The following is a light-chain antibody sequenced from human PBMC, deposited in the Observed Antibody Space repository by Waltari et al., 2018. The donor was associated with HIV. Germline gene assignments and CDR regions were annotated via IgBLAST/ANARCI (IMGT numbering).Light chain of an antibody. J-gene: IGKJ1*01. Sequence: DIVMTQSPDSLTVSLGARATISCKSSQRVRHTSNNKNFLAWYQQKSGQAPKLLIYWASTRESGVPARFSGSGSGTNFTLTINNLQSEDVAVYYCQQYHVTPPTFGQGT. CDR1: QRVRHTSNNKNF. V-gene: IGKV4-1*01. CDR2: WAS. CDR3: QQYHVTPPT.